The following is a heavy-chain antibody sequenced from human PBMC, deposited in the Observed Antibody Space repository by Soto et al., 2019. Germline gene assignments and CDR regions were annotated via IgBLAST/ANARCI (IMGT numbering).Heavy chain of an antibody. J-gene: IGHJ4*02. CDR2: INTGNGNV. D-gene: IGHD3-10*01. CDR1: GYTFKSYA. V-gene: IGHV1-3*04. Sequence: GASVKVSCKASGYTFKSYAMHWVRQAPGQRLEWMGWINTGNGNVRYSQKFQGRVTITRDTSASTAYMEVSSLRSEDTATYFCVRSVVVRGVFTFDCWGQGTLVTVS. CDR3: VRSVVVRGVFTFDC.